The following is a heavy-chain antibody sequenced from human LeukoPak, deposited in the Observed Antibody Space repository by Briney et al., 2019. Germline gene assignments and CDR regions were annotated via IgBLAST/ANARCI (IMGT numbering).Heavy chain of an antibody. J-gene: IGHJ4*02. CDR3: ATDRGHSYGH. CDR1: GYTFTSYY. V-gene: IGHV1-46*01. Sequence: GASVKVSCKASGYTFTSYYMHWGRQDPGQGLEWMGIINPSGGSTSYAQKFQGRVTMTRDTSTSTVYMELSSLRSEDPAVYYCATDRGHSYGHWGQGTLVTVSS. CDR2: INPSGGST. D-gene: IGHD5-18*01.